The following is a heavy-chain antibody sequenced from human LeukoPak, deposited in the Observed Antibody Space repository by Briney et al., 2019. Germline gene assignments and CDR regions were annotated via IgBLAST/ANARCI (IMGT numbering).Heavy chain of an antibody. CDR2: MNPNSGNT. CDR1: GYTFTSYD. Sequence: ASVKVSCKASGYTFTSYDINWVRQATGQGLEWMGWMNPNSGNTGYAQKFQGRVTVTRNTSISTAYMELSSLRSEDTAVYYCARARPPYSPNWFDPWGQGTLVTVSS. CDR3: ARARPPYSPNWFDP. D-gene: IGHD5-18*01. J-gene: IGHJ5*02. V-gene: IGHV1-8*01.